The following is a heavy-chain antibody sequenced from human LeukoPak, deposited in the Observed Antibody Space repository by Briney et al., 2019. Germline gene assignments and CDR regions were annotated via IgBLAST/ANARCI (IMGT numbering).Heavy chain of an antibody. CDR1: GFTFSSYG. D-gene: IGHD2-15*01. J-gene: IGHJ4*02. Sequence: PGGSLRLSCAASGFTFSSYGMHWVRQAPGKGLEWVAVISYDGSNKYYADSVKGRFTISRDNSKNTLYLQMNSLRAEDTAAYYCAKDVAGVLQPFDYWGQGTLVTVSS. V-gene: IGHV3-30*18. CDR2: ISYDGSNK. CDR3: AKDVAGVLQPFDY.